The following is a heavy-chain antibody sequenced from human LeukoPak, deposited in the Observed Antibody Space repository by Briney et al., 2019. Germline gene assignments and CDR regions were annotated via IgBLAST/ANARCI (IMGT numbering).Heavy chain of an antibody. J-gene: IGHJ4*02. CDR1: GYSFTSYW. CDR3: ARAVRYCSGGSCYSHMYYFDY. V-gene: IGHV5-51*01. D-gene: IGHD2-15*01. CDR2: IYPGDSDT. Sequence: GESLKISCKGSGYSFTSYWIGWVRQMPGKGLEWMGIIYPGDSDTRYSPSFQGQVTISADKSISTAYLQWSSLKASDTAMYYCARAVRYCSGGSCYSHMYYFDYWGQGILVTVSS.